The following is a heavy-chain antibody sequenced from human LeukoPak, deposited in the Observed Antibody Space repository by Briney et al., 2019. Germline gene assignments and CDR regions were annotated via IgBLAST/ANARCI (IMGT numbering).Heavy chain of an antibody. Sequence: SETLSLTCTVSSGSLSSFYWSWVRQPAGKGPEWIGRVDTSGDTHYNPSLKSRATMSLDTSKKQFSLKLNSVAVADTAVYYCARGLGGASYYMDVWGKGTTVTVSS. D-gene: IGHD3-16*01. CDR3: ARGLGGASYYMDV. V-gene: IGHV4-4*07. J-gene: IGHJ6*03. CDR1: SGSLSSFY. CDR2: VDTSGDT.